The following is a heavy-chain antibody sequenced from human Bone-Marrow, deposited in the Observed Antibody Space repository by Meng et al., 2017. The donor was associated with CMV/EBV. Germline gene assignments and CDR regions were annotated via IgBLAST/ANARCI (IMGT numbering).Heavy chain of an antibody. CDR1: GYTFTGYY. CDR2: INPNSGGT. J-gene: IGHJ4*02. CDR3: ARDWGLRLVPLYFDY. Sequence: QVQLVQSGAEVXXXXXSVKVSXXXSGYTFTGYYMHWVRQAPGQGLEWMGWINPNSGGTNYAQKFQGRVTMTRDTSISTAYMELSRLRSDDTAVYYCARDWGLRLVPLYFDYWGQGTLVTVSS. D-gene: IGHD4-17*01. V-gene: IGHV1-2*02.